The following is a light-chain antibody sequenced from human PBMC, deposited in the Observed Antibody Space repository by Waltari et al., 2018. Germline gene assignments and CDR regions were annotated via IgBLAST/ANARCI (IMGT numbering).Light chain of an antibody. CDR3: CSYAGSYTFL. J-gene: IGLJ2*01. Sequence: QAALTQPRSVSGSPGQSVTISCTGTSSDIGGYKYVSWYQQHPGTAPKFMIYEVSKRPSGVSDRFSGSKSGNTASLTISGLQAEDEADYYCCSYAGSYTFLFGGGTRLTVL. CDR2: EVS. V-gene: IGLV2-11*01. CDR1: SSDIGGYKY.